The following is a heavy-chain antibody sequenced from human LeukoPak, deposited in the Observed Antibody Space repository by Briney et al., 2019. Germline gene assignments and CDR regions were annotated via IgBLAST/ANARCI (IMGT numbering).Heavy chain of an antibody. Sequence: PGGSLRLSCAASGFTFSSYGMHWVRQAPGKGLEWVAVISYDGSNKYYADSVKGRFTISRDNSKNTLYLQMNSLRAEDTAVYYCASRRYYYYYGMDVWGQGTTVTVSS. J-gene: IGHJ6*02. V-gene: IGHV3-30*03. CDR1: GFTFSSYG. CDR3: ASRRYYYYYGMDV. CDR2: ISYDGSNK.